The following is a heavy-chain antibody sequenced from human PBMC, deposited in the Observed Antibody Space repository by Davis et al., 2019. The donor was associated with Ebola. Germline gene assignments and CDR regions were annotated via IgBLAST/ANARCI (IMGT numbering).Heavy chain of an antibody. CDR2: INQDGSEK. CDR3: ARDLITIVRGFIVSSDMDV. D-gene: IGHD3-10*01. CDR1: GFTFSNYW. V-gene: IGHV3-7*03. Sequence: GGSLRLSCAASGFTFSNYWMTWVRQAPGKGLEWVANINQDGSEKYYVDSVRGRFSISRDNANNSLYLQMNSLRAEDTAVYYCARDLITIVRGFIVSSDMDVWGQGTTVTVSS. J-gene: IGHJ6*02.